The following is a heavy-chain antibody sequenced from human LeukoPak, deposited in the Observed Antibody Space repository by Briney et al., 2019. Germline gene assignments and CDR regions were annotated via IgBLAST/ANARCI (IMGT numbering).Heavy chain of an antibody. J-gene: IGHJ6*03. CDR1: GFTFSSYA. D-gene: IGHD5-18*01. Sequence: GGSLRLSCAASGFTFSSYAMHWVRQAPGKGLEWVAVISYEGSNKYYADSVKGRFTISRDNSKNTLYLQMNSLRAEDTAVYYCVSRGVRIQLSLGDMDVWGKGTTVTVSS. V-gene: IGHV3-30*04. CDR2: ISYEGSNK. CDR3: VSRGVRIQLSLGDMDV.